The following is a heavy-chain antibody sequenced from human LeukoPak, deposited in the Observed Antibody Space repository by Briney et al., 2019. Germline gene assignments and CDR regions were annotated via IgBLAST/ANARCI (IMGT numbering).Heavy chain of an antibody. D-gene: IGHD5-12*01. CDR3: ARDRSRYSGYDLGY. CDR1: GYTFTGYY. J-gene: IGHJ4*02. CDR2: INPNSGGT. V-gene: IGHV1-2*02. Sequence: ASVKVSCKASGYTFTGYYMHWVRQAPGQGLEWMGWINPNSGGTNYAQKFRGRVTMTRDTSISTAYMELSRLRSDDTAVYYCARDRSRYSGYDLGYWGQGTLVTVSS.